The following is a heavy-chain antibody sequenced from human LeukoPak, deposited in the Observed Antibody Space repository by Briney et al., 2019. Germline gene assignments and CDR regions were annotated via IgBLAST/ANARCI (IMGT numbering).Heavy chain of an antibody. CDR3: TRDRGSSGWSDY. V-gene: IGHV3-74*01. Sequence: GGSLRLSCAASGFTFSSYWMHWVRQAPGKGLVWVSRIKSDGSSTYYADSVKGRFTISRDNAKNTLYLQMNSLRAEDTAVYYCTRDRGSSGWSDYWGQGTLVTVSS. D-gene: IGHD6-19*01. J-gene: IGHJ4*02. CDR2: IKSDGSST. CDR1: GFTFSSYW.